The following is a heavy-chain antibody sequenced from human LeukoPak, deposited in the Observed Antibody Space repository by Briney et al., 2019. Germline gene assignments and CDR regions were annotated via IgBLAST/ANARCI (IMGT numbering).Heavy chain of an antibody. CDR1: GFTFSSYG. V-gene: IGHV3-30*02. J-gene: IGHJ4*02. CDR2: IRYDGSNK. D-gene: IGHD3-10*01. Sequence: PGGSLRLSCAASGFTFSSYGMHWVRQAPGKGLEWVAFIRYDGSNKYYADSVKGRFTISRDNSKNTLYLQMNSLRAEDTAVYYCAKDRNRLLWFGEGFDYWGQGTLVTVSS. CDR3: AKDRNRLLWFGEGFDY.